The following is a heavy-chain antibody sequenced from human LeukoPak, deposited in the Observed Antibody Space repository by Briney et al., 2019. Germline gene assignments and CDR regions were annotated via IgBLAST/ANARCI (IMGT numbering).Heavy chain of an antibody. J-gene: IGHJ6*03. V-gene: IGHV1-8*03. D-gene: IGHD3-10*01. CDR1: GYTFTSYD. Sequence: GASVKVSCKASGYTFTSYDINWVRQATGQGLEWMGWMNLNSGNTGYAQKFQGRVTITRNTSISTAYMELSSLRSEDTAVYYCARLYGSGSYYYYYMDVWGKGTTVTVSS. CDR2: MNLNSGNT. CDR3: ARLYGSGSYYYYYMDV.